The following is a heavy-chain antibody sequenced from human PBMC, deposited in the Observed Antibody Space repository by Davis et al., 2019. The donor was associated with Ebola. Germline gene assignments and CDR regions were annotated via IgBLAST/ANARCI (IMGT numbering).Heavy chain of an antibody. CDR2: VSYDGSNK. J-gene: IGHJ3*02. Sequence: PGGSLRLSCAASGFTFSSYAMHWVRQAPGKGLEWVAVVSYDGSNKYYADSVKGRFTFSRDNSKNTLYLQMNNLRAEDTAVYYCARGEQFDAFDIWGQGTMVTVSS. D-gene: IGHD6-19*01. CDR1: GFTFSSYA. CDR3: ARGEQFDAFDI. V-gene: IGHV3-30-3*01.